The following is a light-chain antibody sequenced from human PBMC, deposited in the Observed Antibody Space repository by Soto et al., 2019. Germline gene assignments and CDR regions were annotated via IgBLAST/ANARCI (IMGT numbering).Light chain of an antibody. J-gene: IGKJ5*01. CDR3: QQYGSS. V-gene: IGKV3-20*01. CDR2: GAS. CDR1: QSVSSSY. Sequence: EIVLTQSPGTLSLSAGERATLSCRASQSVSSSYLAWYQQKPGQAPRLLIYGASSRATGIPDRFSASGSGTDFTLTISRLEPEDFAVYYCQQYGSSFGQGTRLEIK.